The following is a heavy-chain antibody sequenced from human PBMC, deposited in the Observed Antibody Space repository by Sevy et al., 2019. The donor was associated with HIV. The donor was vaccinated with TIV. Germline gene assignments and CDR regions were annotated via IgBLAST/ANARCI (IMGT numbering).Heavy chain of an antibody. CDR1: GYTFSAYH. CDR3: ARAYCTGGRCYSLAY. CDR2: ISPQNGDT. Sequence: ASVKVSCKVSGYTFSAYHITWVRQAPGQGLEWMGRISPQNGDTNYAQKFQGRVTMITDTSTTTAAMELRSLRSDDTAVYYCARAYCTGGRCYSLAYWGQGTLVTVSS. V-gene: IGHV1-18*01. J-gene: IGHJ4*02. D-gene: IGHD2-15*01.